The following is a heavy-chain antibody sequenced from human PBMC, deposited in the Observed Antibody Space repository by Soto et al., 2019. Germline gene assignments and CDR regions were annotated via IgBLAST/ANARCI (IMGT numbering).Heavy chain of an antibody. D-gene: IGHD6-19*01. J-gene: IGHJ5*02. Sequence: ASVKVSCKASGYAFTAQYLHWVRKAPGEGLEWMGWINPTTGATRYAQKFQGRVTMTRDTSMSTAYLEVRSLRPDDTAVYYCAKGDSSWVSWFDPWGQGTLVTVSS. V-gene: IGHV1-2*02. CDR1: GYAFTAQY. CDR3: AKGDSSWVSWFDP. CDR2: INPTTGAT.